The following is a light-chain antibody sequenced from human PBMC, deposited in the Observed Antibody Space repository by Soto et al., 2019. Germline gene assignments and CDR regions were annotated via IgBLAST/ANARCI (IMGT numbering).Light chain of an antibody. CDR3: CSYAGSYTFYV. J-gene: IGLJ1*01. CDR1: SSDVGDYNY. V-gene: IGLV2-11*01. Sequence: QSVLTQPRSVSGSPGQSVTISCTGTSSDVGDYNYVSWYQQHPGKAPKLMTYDVNKRPSGVPDRFSGSKSGNTASLTISGLQAEDESDYYCCSYAGSYTFYVFGTGTKLTVL. CDR2: DVN.